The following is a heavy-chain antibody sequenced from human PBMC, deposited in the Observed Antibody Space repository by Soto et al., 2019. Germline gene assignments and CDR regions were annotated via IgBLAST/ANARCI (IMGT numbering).Heavy chain of an antibody. J-gene: IGHJ6*02. D-gene: IGHD6-19*01. V-gene: IGHV4-39*01. CDR1: GDSITSSGSY. CDR2: IYYNGST. Sequence: SSETLSLTCTVSGDSITSSGSYWGWIRQPPGKGLEWIVSIYYNGSTYYNSSLKSRVTISVDTSKNHVSLKLTSMTAADTAMYYCARHGGTSGWYPRIYYYGMNVWGQGTTVTVSS. CDR3: ARHGGTSGWYPRIYYYGMNV.